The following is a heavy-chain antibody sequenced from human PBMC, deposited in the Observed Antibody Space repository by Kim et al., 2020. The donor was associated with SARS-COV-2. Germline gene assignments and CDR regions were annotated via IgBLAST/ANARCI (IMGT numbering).Heavy chain of an antibody. V-gene: IGHV3-21*01. CDR3: ARVEVPFYYYYGMDV. J-gene: IGHJ6*02. Sequence: DSVKGRFTISRDNAKNSLYLQMNSLRAEDTAVYYCARVEVPFYYYYGMDVWGQGTTVTVSS.